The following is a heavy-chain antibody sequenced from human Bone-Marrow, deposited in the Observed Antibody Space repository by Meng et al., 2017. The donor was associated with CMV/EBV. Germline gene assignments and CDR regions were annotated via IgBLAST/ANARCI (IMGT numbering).Heavy chain of an antibody. CDR2: INPNSGGT. J-gene: IGHJ4*02. CDR1: GYTFTGNY. Sequence: ASVKVSCKASGYTFTGNYMHWVRQAPGQGLEWMGWINPNSGGTNYAQKFQGRVTMTRDTSISTAYMELSRLRSDDTAVYFSARALIRGVRIDYWGQGTLVTVSS. V-gene: IGHV1-2*02. D-gene: IGHD3-10*01. CDR3: ARALIRGVRIDY.